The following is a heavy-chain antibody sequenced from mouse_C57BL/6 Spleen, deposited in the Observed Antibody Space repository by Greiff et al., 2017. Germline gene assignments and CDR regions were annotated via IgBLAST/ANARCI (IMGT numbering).Heavy chain of an antibody. Sequence: VQLQQPGAELVKPGASVKLSCKASGYTFTSYWMQWVKQRPGQGLEWIGEIDPSDSYTNYNQKFKGKATLTVDTSSSTAYMQLSSLISEDSAVYYCAREITTVRYYAMDYWGQGTSVTVSS. J-gene: IGHJ4*01. CDR3: AREITTVRYYAMDY. CDR2: IDPSDSYT. D-gene: IGHD1-1*01. V-gene: IGHV1-50*01. CDR1: GYTFTSYW.